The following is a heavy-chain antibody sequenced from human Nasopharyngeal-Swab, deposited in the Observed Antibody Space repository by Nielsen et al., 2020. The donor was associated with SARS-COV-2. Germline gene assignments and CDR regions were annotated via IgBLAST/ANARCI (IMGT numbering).Heavy chain of an antibody. D-gene: IGHD6-13*01. V-gene: IGHV3-21*01. CDR3: ARDYPVGQLNYYYGMDV. CDR1: GFTFSSYN. J-gene: IGHJ6*02. CDR2: ISSSSSYI. Sequence: GESLKISCAASGFTFSSYNMNWVRQAPGKGLEWVSSISSSSSYIYYADSVKGRFTISRDNAKNSLYLQMNSLRAEDTAVYYCARDYPVGQLNYYYGMDVWGQGTTVTVSS.